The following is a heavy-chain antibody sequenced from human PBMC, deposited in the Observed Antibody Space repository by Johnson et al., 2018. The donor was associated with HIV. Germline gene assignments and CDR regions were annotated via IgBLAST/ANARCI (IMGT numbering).Heavy chain of an antibody. CDR2: ISGSGGST. CDR3: AKDRVVTNDAFDI. V-gene: IGHV3-23*04. CDR1: GFTFSSYA. D-gene: IGHD2-21*02. J-gene: IGHJ3*02. Sequence: MQLVESGGGLVQPGRSLRLSCTASGFTFSSYAMSWVRQAPGKGLEWVSAISGSGGSTYYADSVKGRFTISRDNSKNTLYLQMNSLRAEDTAVYYCAKDRVVTNDAFDIWGQGTMVTVSS.